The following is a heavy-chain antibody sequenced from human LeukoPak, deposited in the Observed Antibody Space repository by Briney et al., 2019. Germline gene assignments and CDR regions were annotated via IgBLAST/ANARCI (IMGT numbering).Heavy chain of an antibody. V-gene: IGHV3-30*02. CDR2: LRYDGSNK. CDR1: GFNFSSYG. CDR3: AKQVNSHSSTWYYFDY. D-gene: IGHD6-13*01. J-gene: IGHJ4*02. Sequence: GGSLRLSWAASGFNFSSYGMHRGRPAPGKGLGGGAFLRYDGSNKYYADSVKGRFTFSRDNSRNTLYLQMNTLRAEDTAVYYCAKQVNSHSSTWYYFDYWGQGTLVTVSS.